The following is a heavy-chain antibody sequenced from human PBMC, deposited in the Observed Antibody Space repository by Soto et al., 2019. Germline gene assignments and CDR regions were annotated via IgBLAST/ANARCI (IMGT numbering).Heavy chain of an antibody. CDR2: ISGSGGST. CDR3: AKDPSITGTPGWFDP. V-gene: IGHV3-23*01. Sequence: AGGSLRLSCAASGFTFSSYAMSWVRQAPGKGLEWVSAISGSGGSTYYADSVKGRFTISRDNSKNTLYLQMNSLRAEDTAVYYCAKDPSITGTPGWFDPCGQGPLVTVS. CDR1: GFTFSSYA. D-gene: IGHD1-20*01. J-gene: IGHJ5*02.